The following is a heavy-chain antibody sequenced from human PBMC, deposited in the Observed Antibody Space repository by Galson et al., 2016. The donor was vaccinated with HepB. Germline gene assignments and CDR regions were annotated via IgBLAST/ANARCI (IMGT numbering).Heavy chain of an antibody. V-gene: IGHV3-30*18. CDR3: AKDRNRYDFYSMDV. CDR1: GLTFSSYG. Sequence: SLRLSCAASGLTFSSYGMHWVRQAPGKGLEWVAVILYDGSNKYYADSLKGRFTISRHNSKNTLYLQMNSLRAEDTAVYYCAKDRNRYDFYSMDVWGQGTTVTVAS. D-gene: IGHD5-12*01. J-gene: IGHJ6*02. CDR2: ILYDGSNK.